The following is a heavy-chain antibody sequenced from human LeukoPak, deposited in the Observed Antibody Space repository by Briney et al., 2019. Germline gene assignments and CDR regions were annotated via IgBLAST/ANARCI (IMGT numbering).Heavy chain of an antibody. CDR3: AKRAYTGSPRTFDY. CDR2: ISGSGGST. CDR1: GFIFSSYA. V-gene: IGHV3-23*01. D-gene: IGHD6-6*01. J-gene: IGHJ4*02. Sequence: PGGSLRLSCAASGFIFSSYAMSWVRQAPGKGLEWVSTISGSGGSTYYADSVKGRFTISRDNSKNTVYLQMNGLRAEDTAVYYCAKRAYTGSPRTFDYWGQGTLVTVSS.